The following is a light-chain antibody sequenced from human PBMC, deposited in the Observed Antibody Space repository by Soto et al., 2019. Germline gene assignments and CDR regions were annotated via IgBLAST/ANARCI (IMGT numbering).Light chain of an antibody. J-gene: IGKJ1*01. CDR3: YQYEQTPPWT. CDR1: QTIYSN. V-gene: IGKV3-15*01. CDR2: RAS. Sequence: IQMTQSPATLSVSPGERATLSCRASQTIYSNVAWYQQRPGQAPRLLIYRASARATGIPARFSGSGSGTDFTLTISSLQAEDVAVYFCYQYEQTPPWTFGRGNKVDIK.